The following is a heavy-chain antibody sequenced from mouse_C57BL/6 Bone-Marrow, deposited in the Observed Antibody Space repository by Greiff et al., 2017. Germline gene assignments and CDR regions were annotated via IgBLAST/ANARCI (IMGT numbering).Heavy chain of an antibody. CDR1: GFTFSSYG. V-gene: IGHV5-6*01. Sequence: EVKLQESGGDLVKPGGSLKLSCAASGFTFSSYGMSWVRQTPDKRLEWVATISSGGSYTYYPDSVKGRFTIARDNAKNPLYLQMSSLKSEDTAMYYWASLYDGSTGYFDYWGQGTTLTVSS. J-gene: IGHJ2*01. CDR2: ISSGGSYT. CDR3: ASLYDGSTGYFDY. D-gene: IGHD2-3*01.